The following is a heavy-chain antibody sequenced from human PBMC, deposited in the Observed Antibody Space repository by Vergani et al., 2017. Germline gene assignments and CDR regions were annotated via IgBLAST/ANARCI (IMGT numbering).Heavy chain of an antibody. V-gene: IGHV5-51*03. J-gene: IGHJ5*02. D-gene: IGHD3-22*01. CDR1: EYSFGNYW. Sequence: EVELVQSGPEMRKPGESLKISCKGSEYSFGNYWIGWVRQMPGKGLEWMGIIYPADSDTNYSPSFQGHVTISADKSISTAYLQWSSLKASDTAMYYCARVGWSYYDXSGYYYAPGGWFDPWGQGTLVTVSS. CDR3: ARVGWSYYDXSGYYYAPGGWFDP. CDR2: IYPADSDT.